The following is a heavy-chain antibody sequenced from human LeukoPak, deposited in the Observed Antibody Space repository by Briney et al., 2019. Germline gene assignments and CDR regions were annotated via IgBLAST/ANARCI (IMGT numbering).Heavy chain of an antibody. V-gene: IGHV5-51*01. CDR2: IYPGDSDT. D-gene: IGHD3-10*01. Sequence: GESLKISCKGSGYSFTSYWIGWVRQMPGKGLEWMGIIYPGDSDTRYSPSFQGQVTISADESISTAYLQWSSLKASDTAMYYCARHHYYGSGSYYTNWFDPWGQGTLVTVSS. J-gene: IGHJ5*02. CDR1: GYSFTSYW. CDR3: ARHHYYGSGSYYTNWFDP.